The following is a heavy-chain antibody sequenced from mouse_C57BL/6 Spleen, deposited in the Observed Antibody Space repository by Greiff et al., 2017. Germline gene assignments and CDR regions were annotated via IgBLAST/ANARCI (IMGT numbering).Heavy chain of an antibody. CDR1: GYAFSSSW. CDR2: IYPGDGDT. V-gene: IGHV1-82*01. J-gene: IGHJ3*01. Sequence: VQVVESGPELVKPGASVKISCKASGYAFSSSWMNWVKQRPGKGLEWIGRIYPGDGDTNYNGKFKGKATLTADKSSSTAYMQLSSLTSEDSAVYFCARLDAYWGQGTLVTVSA. CDR3: ARLDAY.